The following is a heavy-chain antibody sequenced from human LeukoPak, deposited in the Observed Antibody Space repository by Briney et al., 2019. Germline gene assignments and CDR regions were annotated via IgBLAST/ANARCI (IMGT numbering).Heavy chain of an antibody. CDR3: ARTGYSSSWYDYYYYGMDV. J-gene: IGHJ6*02. CDR1: GFTFSSYW. D-gene: IGHD6-13*01. CDR2: IKQDGSEK. V-gene: IGHV3-7*02. Sequence: SGGSLRLSCAASGFTFSSYWMSWVRQAPGKGLEWVANIKQDGSEKYYVDSVKGRLTISRDNAKNSLYLQMNSLRAEDTAVYYCARTGYSSSWYDYYYYGMDVWGQGTTVTVSS.